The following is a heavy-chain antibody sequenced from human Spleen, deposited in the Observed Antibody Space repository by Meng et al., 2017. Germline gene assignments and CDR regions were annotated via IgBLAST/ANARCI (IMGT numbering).Heavy chain of an antibody. CDR2: MNPNSGNT. Sequence: ASVKVSCKASGYTFTSYDINWVRQATGQGLEWMGWMNPNSGNTGYAQKFQGRVTITADKSTSTAYMELSSLRSEDTAVYYCARDSIWKHNWNDVSPGAGGGYGMDVWGQGTTVTVSS. D-gene: IGHD1-20*01. J-gene: IGHJ6*02. CDR1: GYTFTSYD. CDR3: ARDSIWKHNWNDVSPGAGGGYGMDV. V-gene: IGHV1-8*01.